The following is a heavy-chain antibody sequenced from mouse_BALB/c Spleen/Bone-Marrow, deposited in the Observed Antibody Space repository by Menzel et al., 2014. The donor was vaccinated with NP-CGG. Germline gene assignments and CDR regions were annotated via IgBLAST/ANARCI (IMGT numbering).Heavy chain of an antibody. CDR2: ISNGGGST. Sequence: LQQSGGGLVQPGGSLKLSCATSGFTFSDYYMYWVRQTPEKRLEWVAYISNGGGSTYYPDTVKGRSTISRDNAKNPLYLQMSRLKSEDTAMYYCARGLYYRPFAYWGQGTLVTGSA. CDR1: GFTFSDYY. V-gene: IGHV5-12*02. CDR3: ARGLYYRPFAY. J-gene: IGHJ3*01. D-gene: IGHD2-14*01.